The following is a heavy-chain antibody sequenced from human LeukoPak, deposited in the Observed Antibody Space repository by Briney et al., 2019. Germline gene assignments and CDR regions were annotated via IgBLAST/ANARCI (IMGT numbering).Heavy chain of an antibody. CDR2: ISSSSSYI. CDR1: GFTFSSYA. J-gene: IGHJ4*02. Sequence: GGSLRLSCAASGFTFSSYAMSWVRQAPGKGLEWVSSISSSSSYIYYADSVKGRFTISRDNAKNSLYLQMNSLRAEDTAVYYCARVTGQQLAQGSDYWGQGTLVTVSS. CDR3: ARVTGQQLAQGSDY. V-gene: IGHV3-21*01. D-gene: IGHD6-13*01.